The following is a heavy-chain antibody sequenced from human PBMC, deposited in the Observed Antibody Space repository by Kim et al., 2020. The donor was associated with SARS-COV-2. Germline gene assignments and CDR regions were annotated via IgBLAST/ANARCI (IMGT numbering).Heavy chain of an antibody. CDR3: ASIYYGSGKTPF. V-gene: IGHV4-34*01. D-gene: IGHD3-10*01. J-gene: IGHJ4*02. Sequence: NSDPSLKSRVTISVDTSKNQFSLKLSSVTAADTAVYYCASIYYGSGKTPFWGQGTLVTVSS.